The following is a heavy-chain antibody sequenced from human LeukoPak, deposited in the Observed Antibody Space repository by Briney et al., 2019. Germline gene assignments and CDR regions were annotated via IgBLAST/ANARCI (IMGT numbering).Heavy chain of an antibody. Sequence: ASVKVSCKASGYTITAYYIHWVRQAPRQGLEWMGQINPKSGGTKYAQKFQGRVTMTRDTSSNTAYMELSGLRSDDTTMYYCARDWTGGSHDYWGQGTLVTVSS. J-gene: IGHJ4*02. D-gene: IGHD1-26*01. CDR3: ARDWTGGSHDY. V-gene: IGHV1-2*06. CDR2: INPKSGGT. CDR1: GYTITAYY.